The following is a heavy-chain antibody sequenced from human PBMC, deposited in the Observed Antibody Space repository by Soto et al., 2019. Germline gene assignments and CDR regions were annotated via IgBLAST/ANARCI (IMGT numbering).Heavy chain of an antibody. Sequence: GGSLRLSCSASGFTMSTYTMGWVRLATGKRLEWVSTIFSGTGGTKYAHSVTGRFTISRDISRSILYLQMNALGVDDTAVYFCARDRQPDGIWTFDYWGRGIQVTVSS. D-gene: IGHD2-15*01. J-gene: IGHJ4*02. CDR2: IFSGTGGT. CDR1: GFTMSTYT. CDR3: ARDRQPDGIWTFDY. V-gene: IGHV3-23*01.